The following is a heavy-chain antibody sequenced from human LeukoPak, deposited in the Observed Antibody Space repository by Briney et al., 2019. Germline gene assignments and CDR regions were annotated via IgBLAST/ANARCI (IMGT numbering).Heavy chain of an antibody. D-gene: IGHD5-12*01. J-gene: IGHJ4*02. Sequence: GGPLRLSCAASGFPFSSYSMNWVRQAPGKGLEWVSYISNSASTIYYADSVTGRFTISRDNAKNSLYLQMNSLRDEDTAVYYCARDPVATSRFDYWGQGTLVTVSS. CDR3: ARDPVATSRFDY. CDR2: ISNSASTI. V-gene: IGHV3-48*02. CDR1: GFPFSSYS.